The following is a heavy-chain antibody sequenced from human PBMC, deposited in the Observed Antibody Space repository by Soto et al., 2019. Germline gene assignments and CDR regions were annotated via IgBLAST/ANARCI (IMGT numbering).Heavy chain of an antibody. J-gene: IGHJ5*02. CDR3: ARHINWNYQIDP. V-gene: IGHV4-39*01. Sequence: SETLSLTCTVSGDSISSVSHYWGWIRQPPGKGLEWIGSMFYTGTSYYNPSLKSRVTMSLDTSRNEFSLKLSSVTAADTAVYYCARHINWNYQIDPWGQGSLVTVSS. CDR2: MFYTGTS. D-gene: IGHD1-7*01. CDR1: GDSISSVSHY.